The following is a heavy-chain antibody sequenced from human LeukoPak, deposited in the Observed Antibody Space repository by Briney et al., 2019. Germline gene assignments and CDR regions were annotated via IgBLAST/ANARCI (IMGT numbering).Heavy chain of an antibody. D-gene: IGHD1-26*01. V-gene: IGHV4-39*07. J-gene: IGHJ3*02. CDR3: ARDSRRELLHAFDI. CDR1: GGSISSSSYY. Sequence: SETLSLTCTVSGGSISSSSYYWGWIRQPPGKGLEWIGSIYYSGSTNYNPSLKSRVTISVDTSKSQFSLKLSSMTAADTAVYYCARDSRRELLHAFDIWGQGTMVTVSS. CDR2: IYYSGST.